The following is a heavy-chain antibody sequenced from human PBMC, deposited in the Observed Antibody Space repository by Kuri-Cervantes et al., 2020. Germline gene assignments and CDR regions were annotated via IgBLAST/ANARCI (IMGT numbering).Heavy chain of an antibody. V-gene: IGHV3-30-3*01. Sequence: GESLKISCAASGFTFNTYAMHWVRQAPGKGLEWVAIISYDGSKKYYADSVKGRFTMSRDNSKNTLYLQMNSLRGEDTAVYYCARDEASGWDRPPAHRLDPWGQGILVTVSS. CDR3: ARDEASGWDRPPAHRLDP. D-gene: IGHD2-2*01. CDR2: ISYDGSKK. CDR1: GFTFNTYA. J-gene: IGHJ5*02.